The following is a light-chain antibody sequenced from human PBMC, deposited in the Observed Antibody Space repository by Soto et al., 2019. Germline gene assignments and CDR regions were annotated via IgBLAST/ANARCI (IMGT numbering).Light chain of an antibody. Sequence: QSVLTQPPSASKTPGQRVTISCSGSSSNIGSNHVYWYQHLPGTAPKLLIYRNYLRPSGVPDRFSASKSATSASLAISGLLSDDEADYYCGAWDDSLSGWVFGGGTKLTVL. CDR1: SSNIGSNH. V-gene: IGLV1-47*01. CDR2: RNY. CDR3: GAWDDSLSGWV. J-gene: IGLJ3*02.